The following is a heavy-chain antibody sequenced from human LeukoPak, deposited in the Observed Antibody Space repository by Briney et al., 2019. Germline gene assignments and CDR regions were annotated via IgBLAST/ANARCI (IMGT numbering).Heavy chain of an antibody. D-gene: IGHD2-15*01. V-gene: IGHV3-30*18. CDR2: ISYDGSNK. CDR1: GFTFSSYG. J-gene: IGHJ4*02. CDR3: AKASHIVVVVAAAGLDY. Sequence: GGSLRLSCAASGFTFSSYGMHWVRQAPGKGLEWVAVISYDGSNKYYADSVKGRFTISRDNSKNTLYLQMNSLRAEDTAVYYCAKASHIVVVVAAAGLDYWGQGTLVTVSS.